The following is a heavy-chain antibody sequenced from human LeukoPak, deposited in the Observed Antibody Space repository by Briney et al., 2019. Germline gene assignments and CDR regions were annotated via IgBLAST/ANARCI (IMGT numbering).Heavy chain of an antibody. CDR3: TTDPVSMIVFE. CDR1: GFTFSSYW. CDR2: IKSKTDGGTT. D-gene: IGHD3-22*01. Sequence: GGSLRLSCAASGFTFSSYWMTWVRQAPGKGLEWVGRIKSKTDGGTTDYAAPVKGRFTISRDDSKNTLYLQMNSLKTEDTAVYYCTTDPVSMIVFEGGQGTLVTVSS. V-gene: IGHV3-15*01. J-gene: IGHJ4*02.